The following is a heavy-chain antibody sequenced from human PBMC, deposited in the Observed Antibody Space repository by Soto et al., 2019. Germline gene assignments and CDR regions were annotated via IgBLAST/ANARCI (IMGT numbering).Heavy chain of an antibody. J-gene: IGHJ4*02. Sequence: GGSLRLSCAASGFTFSAYYMDWVRQAPGKGLEWVGRIKNERSSYSTQYAASVEGRFTISRDDSNTSLYLQMNSLRSEDTAIYYCASDPVAVTGSFIDFWGQGTLVTVSS. D-gene: IGHD3-9*01. CDR1: GFTFSAYY. V-gene: IGHV3-72*01. CDR2: IKNERSSYST. CDR3: ASDPVAVTGSFIDF.